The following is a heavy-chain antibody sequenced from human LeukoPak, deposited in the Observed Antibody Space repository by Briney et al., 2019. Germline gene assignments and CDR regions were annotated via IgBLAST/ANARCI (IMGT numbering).Heavy chain of an antibody. CDR2: ISGSGGST. CDR3: ATRRDSSWYVYFDY. D-gene: IGHD6-13*01. CDR1: GFTFSSYA. V-gene: IGHV3-23*01. Sequence: PGGSLRLSCAASGFTFSSYAMSWVRQAPGKGLEWVSAISGSGGSTYYADSVKGRFTISRDNSKNTLYLQMNSLRAEDTAVYYCATRRDSSWYVYFDYWGQGTLVTVSS. J-gene: IGHJ4*02.